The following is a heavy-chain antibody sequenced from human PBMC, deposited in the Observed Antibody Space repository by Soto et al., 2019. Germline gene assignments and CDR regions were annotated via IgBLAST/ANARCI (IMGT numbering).Heavy chain of an antibody. CDR2: ISSRSSYI. V-gene: IGHV3-21*01. Sequence: GSLTLSCAASGFTFSSYSMNCVRQAPGKGLEWVSSISSRSSYIYYADSENARFVISRDNAKNSLYLQMNSLRAEDKAVYYCAREANAFSYDYSNSMVYYYYGMDVWGQGTTVTVSS. D-gene: IGHD4-4*01. CDR1: GFTFSSYS. CDR3: AREANAFSYDYSNSMVYYYYGMDV. J-gene: IGHJ6*02.